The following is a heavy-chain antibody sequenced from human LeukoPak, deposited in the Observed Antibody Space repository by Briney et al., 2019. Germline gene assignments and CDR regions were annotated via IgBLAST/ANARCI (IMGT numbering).Heavy chain of an antibody. J-gene: IGHJ4*02. D-gene: IGHD6-19*01. V-gene: IGHV4-39*01. Sequence: PSETLSLTCTVSGGSISSSSYYWGWIRQPPGKGLEWIGIIYYSGSTYYNPSLKTRVTISVDTSKNQFSLKLTSVTAADTAVYYCARHASVDGNWPRPLDYWGQGSLVTVSS. CDR3: ARHASVDGNWPRPLDY. CDR1: GGSISSSSYY. CDR2: IYYSGST.